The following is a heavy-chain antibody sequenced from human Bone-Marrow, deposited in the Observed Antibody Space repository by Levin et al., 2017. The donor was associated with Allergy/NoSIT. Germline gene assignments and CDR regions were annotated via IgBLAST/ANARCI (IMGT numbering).Heavy chain of an antibody. CDR3: GRTDA. J-gene: IGHJ5*01. D-gene: IGHD1-14*01. V-gene: IGHV4-38-2*02. Sequence: PSETLSLTCIVSGSSITTGYFWGWIRQPPGKGLEWIGSIHHDGRTFYKASLRSRVTMSMDTSKNHFSVKLTSVTAADTAVYYCGRTDAWGHGTLVTVSS. CDR1: GSSITTGYF. CDR2: IHHDGRT.